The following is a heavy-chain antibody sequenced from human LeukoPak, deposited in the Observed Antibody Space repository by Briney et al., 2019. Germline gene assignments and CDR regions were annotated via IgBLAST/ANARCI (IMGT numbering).Heavy chain of an antibody. Sequence: SETLSLTCTVSGGSISDNYWTWIRQPPGKGLEWIGYMYYSGSTNYDPSFKSRVIISVDTSKNQFSLKVSSVTAADTAVYYCARLHDYGGKNFDLWGRGTLVTVSS. J-gene: IGHJ2*01. CDR1: GGSISDNY. CDR2: MYYSGST. CDR3: ARLHDYGGKNFDL. D-gene: IGHD4-23*01. V-gene: IGHV4-59*01.